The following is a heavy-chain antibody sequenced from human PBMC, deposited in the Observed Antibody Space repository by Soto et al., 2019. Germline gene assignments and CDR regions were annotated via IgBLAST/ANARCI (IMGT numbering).Heavy chain of an antibody. Sequence: ASVKVSCKASGYTFTSYGISWVRQAPGQGLEWMGWISAYNGNTNYAQKLQGRVTMTTDTSTSTAYMELRSLRSDDTAVYYCGREGGRFFERLEGPLDAFDIWGQCTMGTVS. CDR1: GYTFTSYG. J-gene: IGHJ3*02. D-gene: IGHD3-3*01. V-gene: IGHV1-18*01. CDR2: ISAYNGNT. CDR3: GREGGRFFERLEGPLDAFDI.